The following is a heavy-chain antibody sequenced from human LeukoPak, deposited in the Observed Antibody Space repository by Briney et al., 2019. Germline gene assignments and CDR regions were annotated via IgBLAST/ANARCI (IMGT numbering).Heavy chain of an antibody. CDR1: GYTFTSFY. V-gene: IGHV1-46*01. CDR2: INPSGGST. CDR3: ARDPHPTIRHFDY. Sequence: GASVKVSCKASGYTFTSFYMHWVRQAPGQGLEWMGIINPSGGSTSYAQKFQGRVTMTRDTSTSTVYMELSSLRSDDTAVYYCARDPHPTIRHFDYWGQGTLVTVSS. J-gene: IGHJ4*02. D-gene: IGHD3-3*01.